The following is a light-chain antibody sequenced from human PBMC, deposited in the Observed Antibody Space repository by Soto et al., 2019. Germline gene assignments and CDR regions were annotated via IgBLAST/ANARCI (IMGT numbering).Light chain of an antibody. Sequence: EIVLTQSPGTLSLSPGERATLSCRASQSVGSSFLAWYQQRPGQGPRLLIYGASRRATGIPDRFSGSGSGTDFTLSISRLEPEDFAVYYCQQYGSSPRTFGQGTKVEIK. CDR2: GAS. J-gene: IGKJ1*01. CDR1: QSVGSSF. CDR3: QQYGSSPRT. V-gene: IGKV3-20*01.